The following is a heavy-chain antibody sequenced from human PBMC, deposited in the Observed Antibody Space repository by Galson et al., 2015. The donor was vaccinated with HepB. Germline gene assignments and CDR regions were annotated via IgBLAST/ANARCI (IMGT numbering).Heavy chain of an antibody. CDR2: ICPGDSDT. D-gene: IGHD6-13*01. CDR1: GYSFTNYW. CDR3: ARCSSSSWGYYGMDV. Sequence: QSGAEVKKPGESLKISCKGSGYSFTNYWIGWVRQMPGKGLEWMGIICPGDSDTKYSPSFQGQVTISADKSISTAYLQWSSLKASDTAMYYCARCSSSSWGYYGMDVWGQGTTVTVSS. J-gene: IGHJ6*02. V-gene: IGHV5-51*01.